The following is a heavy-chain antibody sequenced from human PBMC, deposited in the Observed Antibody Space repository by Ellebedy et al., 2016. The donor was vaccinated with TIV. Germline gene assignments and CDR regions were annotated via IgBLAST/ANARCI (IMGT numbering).Heavy chain of an antibody. J-gene: IGHJ4*02. CDR1: GYTVTNNH. D-gene: IGHD1-14*01. CDR3: ARDGGTWGDMEY. Sequence: AASVKVSCKASGYTVTNNHIHWVRQAPGQGLEWMGIIHPRDGSTSNAQSLQGRVALTRDTSTSTVYMDLSSLKSEDTAVYYCARDGGTWGDMEYWGQGTLVTVSS. V-gene: IGHV1-46*01. CDR2: IHPRDGST.